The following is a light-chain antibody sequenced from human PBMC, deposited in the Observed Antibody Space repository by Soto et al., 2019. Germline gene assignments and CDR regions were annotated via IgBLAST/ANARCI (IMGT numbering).Light chain of an antibody. V-gene: IGKV3-20*01. CDR1: QSVSNNY. J-gene: IGKJ1*01. CDR3: QQYGSSGT. CDR2: GAS. Sequence: VMTQSPATLSVSPEERATLSCRASQSVSNNYLAWYQQKPGQAPRLLIYGASNRATGIPDRFSGSGSGTDFTLTISRLEPEDFAVYYCQQYGSSGTFGQGTKVDIK.